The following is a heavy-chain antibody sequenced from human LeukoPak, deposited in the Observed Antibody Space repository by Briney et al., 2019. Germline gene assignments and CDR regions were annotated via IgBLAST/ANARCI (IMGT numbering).Heavy chain of an antibody. J-gene: IGHJ3*02. CDR2: INHSGST. CDR1: GLTVSKNY. V-gene: IGHV4-34*08. Sequence: GSLRLSCAASGLTVSKNYMSWIRQPPGKGLEWIGEINHSGSTNYNPSLKSRVTISVDTSKNQFSLKLSSVTAADTAVYYCATSSRPYYDILTGYFPRAFDIWGQGTMVTVSS. D-gene: IGHD3-9*01. CDR3: ATSSRPYYDILTGYFPRAFDI.